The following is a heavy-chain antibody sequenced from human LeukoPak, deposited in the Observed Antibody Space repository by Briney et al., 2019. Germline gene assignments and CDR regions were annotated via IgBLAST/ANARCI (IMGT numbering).Heavy chain of an antibody. J-gene: IGHJ4*02. Sequence: ASVKVSCKASGYTFTTNAIHWVRQAPGQRLEWMGWINAGNGNTKYSQKFQGRVTITRDTSASTAYMELSSLRSEDTAVYYCAKVYGFCSGSSCSRQPLPLGYWGQGTLVTVSS. CDR3: AKVYGFCSGSSCSRQPLPLGY. CDR2: INAGNGNT. V-gene: IGHV1-3*01. D-gene: IGHD2-2*03. CDR1: GYTFTTNA.